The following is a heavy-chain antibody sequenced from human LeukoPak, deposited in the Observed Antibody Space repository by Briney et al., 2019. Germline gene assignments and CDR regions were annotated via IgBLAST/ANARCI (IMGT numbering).Heavy chain of an antibody. CDR1: GFPVRSRY. D-gene: IGHD1-26*01. CDR2: IYSGGTT. V-gene: IGHV3-53*01. CDR3: ASLEGGPTDGR. J-gene: IGHJ4*03. Sequence: PGGSLRLSCEVSGFPVRSRYMTWVRQAPGKGLECVSVIYSGGTTYYIDSVKDRFTISRDNSKSTMYLEMNNLRVEGTAVYYCASLEGGPTDGRWGQGTLVTVSS.